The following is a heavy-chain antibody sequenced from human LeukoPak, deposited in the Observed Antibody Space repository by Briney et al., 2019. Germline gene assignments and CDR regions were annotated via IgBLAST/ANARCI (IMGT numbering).Heavy chain of an antibody. CDR1: GGSISSYY. CDR2: IYYSGST. V-gene: IGHV4-59*12. Sequence: SETLSLTCTVSGGSISSYYWSWIRQPPGKGLEWIGYIYYSGSTNYNPSLKSRVTISVDTSKNQFSLKLSSVTAADTAVYYCAREGYCSSTSCRSRYDYWGQGTLVTVSS. D-gene: IGHD2-2*01. J-gene: IGHJ4*02. CDR3: AREGYCSSTSCRSRYDY.